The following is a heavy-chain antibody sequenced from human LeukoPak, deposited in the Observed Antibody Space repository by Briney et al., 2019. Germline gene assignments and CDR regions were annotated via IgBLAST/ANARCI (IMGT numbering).Heavy chain of an antibody. J-gene: IGHJ4*02. V-gene: IGHV4-59*01. D-gene: IGHD4-17*01. Sequence: SSETLSLTCTVSGGSINNYYWSWIRQPPGKGLEWIGYIYYRGSTNYNPSLKSRVTFSVDTSKNQFSLKLNSVTAADTAVYYRARGGDYGDLRYFDYWGQGTLVAVSS. CDR2: IYYRGST. CDR3: ARGGDYGDLRYFDY. CDR1: GGSINNYY.